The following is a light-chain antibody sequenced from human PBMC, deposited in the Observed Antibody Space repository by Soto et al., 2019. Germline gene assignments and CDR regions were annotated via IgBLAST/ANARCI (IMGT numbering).Light chain of an antibody. Sequence: EIVLAQSPGTLSLSPGERATLSCRASQSVGSTYLAWYQKKPGQAPRLLIYGASSRATGVPDRLSGSGSGTDFTLTISRLEPEDFAVYYCQHYGSSPNTFGQGTKLESK. CDR1: QSVGSTY. J-gene: IGKJ2*01. V-gene: IGKV3-20*01. CDR3: QHYGSSPNT. CDR2: GAS.